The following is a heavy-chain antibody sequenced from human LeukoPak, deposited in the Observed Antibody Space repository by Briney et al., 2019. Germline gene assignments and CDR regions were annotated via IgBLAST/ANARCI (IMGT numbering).Heavy chain of an antibody. CDR3: ARSTYYYGSGSYYPFDC. CDR1: GGSISSGSYY. V-gene: IGHV4-61*02. CDR2: IYSSGST. D-gene: IGHD3-10*01. J-gene: IGHJ4*02. Sequence: SETLSLTCTVSGGSISSGSYYWSWIRQPAGKGLEWIGCIYSSGSTNYNSSLKSRVTISVDTSKNQFSLKLSSVTAADTAVYYCARSTYYYGSGSYYPFDCWGQGTLVTVSS.